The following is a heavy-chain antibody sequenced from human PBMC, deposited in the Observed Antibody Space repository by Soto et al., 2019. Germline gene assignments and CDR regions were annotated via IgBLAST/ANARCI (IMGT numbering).Heavy chain of an antibody. J-gene: IGHJ6*02. D-gene: IGHD5-18*01. CDR3: ASILDTAMVRIYYYYGMDV. V-gene: IGHV1-69*13. CDR2: IIPIFGTA. CDR1: GGTCSSYA. Sequence: SVKVSCKASGGTCSSYAISWVRQAPGQGLEWMGGIIPIFGTANYAQKFQGRVTITADESTSTAYMELSSLRSEDTAVYYCASILDTAMVRIYYYYGMDVWGQGTTVTVSS.